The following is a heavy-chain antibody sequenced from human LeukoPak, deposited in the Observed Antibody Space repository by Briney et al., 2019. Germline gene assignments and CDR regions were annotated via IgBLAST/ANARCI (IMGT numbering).Heavy chain of an antibody. CDR3: ARVGRPVDY. V-gene: IGHV4-61*08. J-gene: IGHJ4*02. D-gene: IGHD3-10*01. CDR2: ISYSGST. CDR1: GGSISSGGYY. Sequence: SQTLSLTCTVSGGSISSGGYYWSWIRQPPGTGLEWIGYISYSGSTNYNPSLKSRVTISVDTSKNQFSLKLSSVTAADTAVYFCARVGRPVDYWGQGTLVTVSS.